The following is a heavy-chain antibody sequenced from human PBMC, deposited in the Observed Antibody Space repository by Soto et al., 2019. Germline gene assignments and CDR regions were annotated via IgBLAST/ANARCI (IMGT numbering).Heavy chain of an antibody. CDR3: ATSVRYYYQYHGMDV. CDR2: ISVSGDGT. D-gene: IGHD3-10*02. V-gene: IGHV3-23*01. CDR1: GFTFSNYA. J-gene: IGHJ6*02. Sequence: GGSLRLSCAASGFTFSNYAMTWIRQAPGKGLEWVSGISVSGDGTYYADSAKGRFTISRDNSKNTLYLQMNSLRAEDTAVYYCATSVRYYYQYHGMDVWGQGTTVTVSS.